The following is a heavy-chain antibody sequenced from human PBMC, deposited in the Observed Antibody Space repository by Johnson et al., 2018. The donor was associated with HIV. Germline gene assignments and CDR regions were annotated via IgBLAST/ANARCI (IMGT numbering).Heavy chain of an antibody. J-gene: IGHJ3*02. Sequence: QMLLVESGGGVVQPGRSLRLSCAVFGFTFSSYAMHWVRQAPGKGLEWVALISYDGSNKYYADSVKGRFTISRDNSKNTLYLQMNSLRAEDTAVYYCARASKVLSSGWSRGAFDIWGQGTMATVTS. V-gene: IGHV3-30*04. CDR3: ARASKVLSSGWSRGAFDI. CDR2: ISYDGSNK. D-gene: IGHD6-19*01. CDR1: GFTFSSYA.